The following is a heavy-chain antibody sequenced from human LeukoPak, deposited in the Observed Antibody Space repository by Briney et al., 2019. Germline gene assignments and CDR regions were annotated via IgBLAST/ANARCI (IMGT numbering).Heavy chain of an antibody. Sequence: PSETLSLTCAVYGGSFSGYCWSWLRQPPGKGLEWIGEINHSGSTNYNPSLKSRVTISVDTSKNQFSLKLSSVTAADTAVYYCARARGGVTATIDYAFDIWGEETMVTVSS. CDR3: ARARGGVTATIDYAFDI. J-gene: IGHJ3*02. D-gene: IGHD2-21*02. CDR2: INHSGST. CDR1: GGSFSGYC. V-gene: IGHV4-34*01.